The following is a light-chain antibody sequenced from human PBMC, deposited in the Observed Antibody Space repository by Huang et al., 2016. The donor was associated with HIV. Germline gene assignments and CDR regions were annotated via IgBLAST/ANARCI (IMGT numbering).Light chain of an antibody. Sequence: EIVLTQSPATLSFSPGERATLSCRASQSVNTFLAWYQQKPGQAPRLLIYYAANRATGIPARFSGSGSGTDFTLTISSLEPEDFAVYYCQQRSNRPLTFGGGTKVEIK. J-gene: IGKJ4*01. CDR1: QSVNTF. CDR3: QQRSNRPLT. V-gene: IGKV3-11*01. CDR2: YAA.